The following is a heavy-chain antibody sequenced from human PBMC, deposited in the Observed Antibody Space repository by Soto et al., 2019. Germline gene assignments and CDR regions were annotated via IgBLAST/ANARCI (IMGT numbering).Heavy chain of an antibody. Sequence: QVQLVQSGAEVKKRGASVKVSCKASGYTFTNYDIHWVRQATGQGLAWMGWVNPDSGNTGQSKQFHGRATMTRDTSISTAYMELSSLRFEDTAVYYCARGRFRRTWFDPWGQGTLVTVSS. CDR2: VNPDSGNT. CDR1: GYTFTNYD. CDR3: ARGRFRRTWFDP. J-gene: IGHJ5*02. D-gene: IGHD3-16*01. V-gene: IGHV1-8*01.